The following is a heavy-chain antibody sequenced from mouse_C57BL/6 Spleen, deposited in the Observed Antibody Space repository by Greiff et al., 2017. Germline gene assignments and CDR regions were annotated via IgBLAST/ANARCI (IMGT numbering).Heavy chain of an antibody. J-gene: IGHJ1*03. CDR3: ARHEVGDWYFDV. CDR1: GFTFSSYG. CDR2: ISSGGSYT. V-gene: IGHV5-6*01. Sequence: EVQGVESGGDLVKPGGSLKLSCAASGFTFSSYGMSWVRQTPDKRLEWVATISSGGSYTYYPDSVKGRFTIARDNAKNTLYLQMSSLKSEDTAMYYCARHEVGDWYFDVWGTGTTVTVSS. D-gene: IGHD1-1*02.